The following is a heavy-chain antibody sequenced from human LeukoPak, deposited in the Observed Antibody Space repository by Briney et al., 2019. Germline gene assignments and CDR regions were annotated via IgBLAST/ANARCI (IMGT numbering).Heavy chain of an antibody. V-gene: IGHV3-48*01. CDR1: GFSFSTYE. CDR2: ISASGQTI. J-gene: IGHJ4*02. D-gene: IGHD4-23*01. Sequence: PGGSLRLSCAASGFSFSTYEFHWVRHAPGKGLEWVSYISASGQTIYYADSVRGRFTISRDDSKNTAYLQMNSLKTEDTAVYYCTPGGGNPSWGQGTLVTVSS. CDR3: TPGGGNPS.